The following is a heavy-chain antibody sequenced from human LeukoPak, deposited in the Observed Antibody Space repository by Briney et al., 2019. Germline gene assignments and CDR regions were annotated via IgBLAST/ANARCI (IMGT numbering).Heavy chain of an antibody. V-gene: IGHV4-61*09. CDR3: ARNFWTYYFDY. D-gene: IGHD3/OR15-3a*01. CDR1: GGSISSGSYY. Sequence: SQTLSLTCTVSGGSISSGSYYWSWIRQPAGKGLEWIGHIYTSGSTNYNPSLKSRVTISLDTSKNQFSLKLSSVTAADTAVYYCARNFWTYYFDYWGQGTLVTVSS. CDR2: IYTSGST. J-gene: IGHJ4*02.